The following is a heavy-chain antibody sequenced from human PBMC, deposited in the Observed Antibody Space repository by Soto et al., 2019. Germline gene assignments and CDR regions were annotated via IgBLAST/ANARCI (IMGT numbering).Heavy chain of an antibody. CDR3: ARGISVYYDILTGSVVGYFDY. J-gene: IGHJ4*02. CDR2: INHSGST. Sequence: SETLCLTYAVYGGSFGGYYWSWIRQPPGKGLEWIGEINHSGSTNYNPSLKSRVTISVDTSKNQFSLKLSSVTAADTAVYYCARGISVYYDILTGSVVGYFDYWGQGTLVTVSS. CDR1: GGSFGGYY. D-gene: IGHD3-9*01. V-gene: IGHV4-34*01.